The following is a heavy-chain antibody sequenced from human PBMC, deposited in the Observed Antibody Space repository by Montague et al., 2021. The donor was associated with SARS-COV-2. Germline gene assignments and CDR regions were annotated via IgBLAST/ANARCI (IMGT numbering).Heavy chain of an antibody. J-gene: IGHJ5*02. V-gene: IGHV4-59*01. CDR2: IYYRGST. CDR1: NGSIISYY. Sequence: SETLSLTCNVSNGSIISYYWSWVRQPPGKRLEWIGYIYYRGSTNYNPSPESRVTMSIDTSKNQLSLKLRSVTAADTAVYFCAREGLHNWFDPWGQGTLVIVSS. CDR3: AREGLHNWFDP.